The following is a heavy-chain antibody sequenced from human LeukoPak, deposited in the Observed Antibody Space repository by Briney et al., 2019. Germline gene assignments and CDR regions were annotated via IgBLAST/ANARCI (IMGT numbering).Heavy chain of an antibody. CDR2: IIPIFGTA. Sequence: ASVKVSCKASGGTFSSYAISWVRQPPGPGLEWMGGIIPIFGTANYAQKFQGRVTITADKSTSTAYMELSSLRSEDTAVYYCASGWGVEAVQLDYWGQGTLVTVSS. CDR1: GGTFSSYA. D-gene: IGHD2-15*01. CDR3: ASGWGVEAVQLDY. J-gene: IGHJ4*02. V-gene: IGHV1-69*06.